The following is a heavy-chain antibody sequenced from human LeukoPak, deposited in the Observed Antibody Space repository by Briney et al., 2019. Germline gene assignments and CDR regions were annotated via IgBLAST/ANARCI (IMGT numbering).Heavy chain of an antibody. CDR2: ISADNGNT. J-gene: IGHJ4*02. CDR3: ARLEPGIAVAGTMVDY. CDR1: GYTFTSYG. D-gene: IGHD6-19*01. Sequence: GASVKVSCKASGYTFTSYGISWVRQAPGQGLEWMGWISADNGNTNYAQKLQGRVTVTTDTSTSTAYMELRSLRSDDTAVYYCARLEPGIAVAGTMVDYWGQGTLVTVSS. V-gene: IGHV1-18*01.